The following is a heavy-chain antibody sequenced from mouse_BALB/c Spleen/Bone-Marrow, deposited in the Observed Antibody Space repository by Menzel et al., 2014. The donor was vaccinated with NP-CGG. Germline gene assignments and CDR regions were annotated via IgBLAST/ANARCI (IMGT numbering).Heavy chain of an antibody. CDR2: INPSSGYT. V-gene: IGHV1-4*01. Sequence: QVQLQQSGAELARPGASVKMSCKASGYTFTSYTMHWVKQRPGQGLEWIGYINPSSGYTNYSQKFKDKATLTADKSSSTAYMQLSSLTSEDSAVYYCAAGYYGNSGWFAYWGQGTLVTVSA. CDR3: AAGYYGNSGWFAY. CDR1: GYTFTSYT. J-gene: IGHJ3*01. D-gene: IGHD2-1*01.